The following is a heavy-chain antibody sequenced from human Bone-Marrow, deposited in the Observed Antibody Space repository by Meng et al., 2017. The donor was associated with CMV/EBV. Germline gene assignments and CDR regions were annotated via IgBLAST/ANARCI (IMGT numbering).Heavy chain of an antibody. Sequence: ASVKVSCKASGGTFSSYAISWVRQAPGQGLEWMGWMNPNSGNTGYAQKFQGRVTITRNTSISTAYMELSSLRSEDTAVYYCAREVGDYFVYWGQGTLVTVSS. CDR1: GGTFSSYA. D-gene: IGHD3-16*01. V-gene: IGHV1-8*03. CDR2: MNPNSGNT. CDR3: AREVGDYFVY. J-gene: IGHJ4*02.